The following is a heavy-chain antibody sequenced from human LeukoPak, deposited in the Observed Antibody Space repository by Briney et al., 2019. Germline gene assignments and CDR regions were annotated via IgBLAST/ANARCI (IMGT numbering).Heavy chain of an antibody. CDR1: GDTFTSYG. CDR3: ASPHPLRFLEWLPTGYYYYMDV. V-gene: IGHV1-18*01. CDR2: ISAYNGNT. Sequence: ASVKVSCKASGDTFTSYGISWVRQAPGQGLEWMGCISAYNGNTNYAQKLQGRVTMTTDTSTSTAYMELRSLRSDDTAVYYCASPHPLRFLEWLPTGYYYYMDVWGKGTTVTVSS. D-gene: IGHD3-3*01. J-gene: IGHJ6*03.